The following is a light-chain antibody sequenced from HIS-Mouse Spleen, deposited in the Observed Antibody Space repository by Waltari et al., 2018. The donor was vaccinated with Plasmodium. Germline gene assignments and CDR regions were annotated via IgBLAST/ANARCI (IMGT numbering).Light chain of an antibody. CDR3: QQYYSYPYT. CDR2: AAS. V-gene: IGKV1-8*01. Sequence: IQMTQSPSSLSASVGDRVTITCQASQDISNYLNWYQQKPGKAPKLLIYAASTLQSGVPSRFSGSGSGTDFTLTISCLQSEDFATYYCQQYYSYPYTFGQGTKLEIK. J-gene: IGKJ2*01. CDR1: QDISNY.